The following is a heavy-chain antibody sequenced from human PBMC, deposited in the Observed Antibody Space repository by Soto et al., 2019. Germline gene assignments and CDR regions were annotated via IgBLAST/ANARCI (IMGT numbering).Heavy chain of an antibody. CDR1: GFTFSSYS. V-gene: IGHV3-48*02. J-gene: IGHJ3*02. CDR2: ISSSSSTI. CDR3: ARDRSAQWLVQDAFDI. D-gene: IGHD6-19*01. Sequence: EVQLVESGGGLVQPGGSLRLSCAASGFTFSSYSMNWVRQAPGKGLEWVSYISSSSSTIYYADSVKGRFTISRDNAKNSLYLQMNSVRDEDTAVYYCARDRSAQWLVQDAFDIWGQGTMVTVSS.